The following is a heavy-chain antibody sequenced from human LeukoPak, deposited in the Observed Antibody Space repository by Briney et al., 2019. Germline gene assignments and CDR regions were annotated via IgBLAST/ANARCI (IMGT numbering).Heavy chain of an antibody. V-gene: IGHV1-69*13. CDR1: GGTFSSYA. CDR2: IIPIFGTA. D-gene: IGHD3-22*01. Sequence: SVKVSCKASGGTFSSYAISWVRQAPGQGLEWMGGIIPIFGTANYAQKFQGRVTITADESTSTAYMELSSLRSEDTAVYYCARGVYYYDSSGYFDYWGQGTLVTVSS. J-gene: IGHJ4*02. CDR3: ARGVYYYDSSGYFDY.